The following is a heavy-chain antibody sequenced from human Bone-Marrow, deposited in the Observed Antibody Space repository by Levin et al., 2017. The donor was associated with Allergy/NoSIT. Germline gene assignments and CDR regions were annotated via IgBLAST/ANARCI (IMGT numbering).Heavy chain of an antibody. D-gene: IGHD5-18*01. J-gene: IGHJ4*02. Sequence: LSLTCAASGFTFSSYAMSWVRQAPGKGLEWVSAISGSGGSTYYADSVKGRFTISRDNSKNTLYLQMNSLRAEDTAVYYCAKDPLIQLWVGSVFDYWGQGTLVTVSS. V-gene: IGHV3-23*01. CDR3: AKDPLIQLWVGSVFDY. CDR2: ISGSGGST. CDR1: GFTFSSYA.